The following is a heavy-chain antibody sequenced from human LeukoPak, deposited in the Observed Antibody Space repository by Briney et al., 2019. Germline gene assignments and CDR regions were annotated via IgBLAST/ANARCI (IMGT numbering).Heavy chain of an antibody. J-gene: IGHJ1*01. V-gene: IGHV4-59*01. CDR2: INFNGST. Sequence: SETLSLTCTVSGDSMRGYFWSWIRQPPGKGLEWIADINFNGSTNYNPSLRSRVAMSIDTSKNQFSLKLSSVTAADTAVYYCATYSSSLEYFHPWGQGTLVIVSS. D-gene: IGHD6-13*01. CDR1: GDSMRGYF. CDR3: ATYSSSLEYFHP.